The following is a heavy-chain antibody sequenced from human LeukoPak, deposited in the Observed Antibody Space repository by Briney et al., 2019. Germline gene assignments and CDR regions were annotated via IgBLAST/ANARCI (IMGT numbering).Heavy chain of an antibody. J-gene: IGHJ6*03. CDR2: INHSGST. CDR3: ARGGYYDFWSGYPGYYYYMDV. D-gene: IGHD3-3*01. Sequence: PSETLSLTCAVYGGSFSGYYWSWIRQPPGKGLEWIGEINHSGSTNYNPSLKSRVTISVDTSKNQFSLKLSSVTAADTAVYYCARGGYYDFWSGYPGYYYYMDVWGKGTTVTVSS. V-gene: IGHV4-34*01. CDR1: GGSFSGYY.